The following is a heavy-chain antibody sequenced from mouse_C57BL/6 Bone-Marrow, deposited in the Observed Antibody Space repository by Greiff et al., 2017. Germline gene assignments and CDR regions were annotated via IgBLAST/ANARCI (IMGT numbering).Heavy chain of an antibody. J-gene: IGHJ1*03. CDR3: AKEGLFCYGSSWYFDV. CDR1: GFTFSDYG. V-gene: IGHV5-17*01. Sequence: EVQLVESGGGLVKPGGSLKLSCAASGFTFSDYGMHWVRQAPEKGLEWVAYISSGSSTIYYADTVKGRFTISRDNAKNTLFLQMTRLRSEDTAVYYCAKEGLFCYGSSWYFDVWGTGTTVTVSS. CDR2: ISSGSSTI. D-gene: IGHD1-1*01.